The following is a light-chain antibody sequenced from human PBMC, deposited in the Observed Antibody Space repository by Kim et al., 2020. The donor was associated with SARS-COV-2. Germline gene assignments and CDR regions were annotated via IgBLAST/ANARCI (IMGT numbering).Light chain of an antibody. CDR3: ISCTTSTTLIYV. J-gene: IGLJ1*01. V-gene: IGLV2-14*03. CDR1: TSDVGVHNY. CDR2: DVT. Sequence: ITGTGTTSDVGVHNYVSWYQHYPGTAHTLMIYDVTNRPSGVSNRFCCSESGNAASLSISGLQSEDEADYYCISCTTSTTLIYVFGTGTKVTVL.